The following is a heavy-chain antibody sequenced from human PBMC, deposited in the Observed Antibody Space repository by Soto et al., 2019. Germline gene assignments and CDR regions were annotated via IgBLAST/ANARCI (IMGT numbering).Heavy chain of an antibody. CDR1: GFTFGSRA. V-gene: IGHV3-23*01. J-gene: IGHJ4*02. CDR2: ITDSGGDT. D-gene: IGHD3-10*01. Sequence: EVQLLESGGDLVQPGGSLRLSCVASGFTFGSRAMSWVRQAPGEGLEWVSTITDSGGDTKYADSVRGRFTISRDNSKNTLYRQMSSLRAEDSAVYYCARGSKASYPGSRIFDFWGRGTLVTVSS. CDR3: ARGSKASYPGSRIFDF.